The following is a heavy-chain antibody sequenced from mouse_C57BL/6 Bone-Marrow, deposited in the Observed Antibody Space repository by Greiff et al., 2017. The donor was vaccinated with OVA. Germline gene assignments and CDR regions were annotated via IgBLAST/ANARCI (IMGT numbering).Heavy chain of an antibody. CDR1: GYTFTEYT. CDR2: FYPGSGSI. Sequence: VQLQQSGAELVKPGASVKLSCKASGYTFTEYTIHWVKQRSGQGLEWIGWFYPGSGSIKYNEKFKDKATLTADKSSSTVYMELSRLTSEDAAVYFCVRHEEKGIYYDYDRYAMDYWGQGTSVTVSS. CDR3: VRHEEKGIYYDYDRYAMDY. V-gene: IGHV1-62-2*01. J-gene: IGHJ4*01. D-gene: IGHD2-4*01.